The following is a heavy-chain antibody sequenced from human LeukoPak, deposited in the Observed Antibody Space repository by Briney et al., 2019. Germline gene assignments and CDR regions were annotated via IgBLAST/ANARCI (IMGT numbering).Heavy chain of an antibody. CDR1: GFTLSDHY. CDR2: TRNKANSYST. Sequence: GGSPRLSCAASGFTLSDHYMDWVRQAPGKGLEWVGRTRNKANSYSTEYAASAKGRFTISRDESKNSLYLQMNSLKTEDTAVYYCGRSRAGAIDYWGQGTLVTVSS. D-gene: IGHD1-26*01. CDR3: GRSRAGAIDY. J-gene: IGHJ4*02. V-gene: IGHV3-72*01.